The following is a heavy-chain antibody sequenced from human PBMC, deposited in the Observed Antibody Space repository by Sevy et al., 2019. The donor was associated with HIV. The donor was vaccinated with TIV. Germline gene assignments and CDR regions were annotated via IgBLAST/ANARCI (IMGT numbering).Heavy chain of an antibody. Sequence: GGSLILSCAASGFTFSSYAMHWVRQAPGKGLEWVAVISYDGSNKYYADSVKGRFTISRDNSKNTLYLQMNSLRAEDTAVYYCASQIDGYNSNAFDIWGQGTMVTVSS. CDR2: ISYDGSNK. V-gene: IGHV3-30-3*01. CDR3: ASQIDGYNSNAFDI. CDR1: GFTFSSYA. J-gene: IGHJ3*02. D-gene: IGHD5-12*01.